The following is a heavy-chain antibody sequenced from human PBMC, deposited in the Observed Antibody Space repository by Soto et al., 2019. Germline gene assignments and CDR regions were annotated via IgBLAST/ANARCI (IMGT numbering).Heavy chain of an antibody. J-gene: IGHJ4*02. CDR2: IASNGNTI. V-gene: IGHV3-48*03. CDR3: ARGYCSGSTCYSGGY. CDR1: GFIFSNYE. D-gene: IGHD2-15*01. Sequence: GFLGISCEPSGFIFSNYEMNWVRHAPGKGLEWLSYIASNGNTIYYANSVKGRFTVSRDNAKGSLYLQMNSLRAANTAVYYCARGYCSGSTCYSGGYWGQGTLVTVPS.